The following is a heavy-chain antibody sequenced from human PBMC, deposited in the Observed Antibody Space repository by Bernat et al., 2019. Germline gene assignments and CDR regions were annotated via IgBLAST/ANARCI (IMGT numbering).Heavy chain of an antibody. CDR1: DTYFSGYY. CDR2: INQSVTT. CDR3: ARGRVWFKESVDY. J-gene: IGHJ4*02. Sequence: QVQLQESGPGLVKPSETLSLTCAVYDTYFSGYYWTWIRQSPGGRLEWIGEINQSVTTHFNPSLKSRLTMSVDQSKNHFSLKLTSVTAADTGFYYCARGRVWFKESVDYWGQGTLVTVSS. V-gene: IGHV4-34*10. D-gene: IGHD3-10*01.